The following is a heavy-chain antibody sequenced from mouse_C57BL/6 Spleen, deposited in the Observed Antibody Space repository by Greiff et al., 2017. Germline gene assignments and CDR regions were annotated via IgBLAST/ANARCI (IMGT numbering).Heavy chain of an antibody. CDR3: ARDITTVVAHFDY. J-gene: IGHJ2*01. D-gene: IGHD1-1*01. CDR2: IDPETGGT. Sequence: QVQLKESGAELVRPGASVTLSCKASGYTFTDYEMHWVKQTPVHGLEWIGAIDPETGGTAYNQKFKGKATLTADKSSSTAYMELRSLTSEDSAVYFCARDITTVVAHFDYWGQGTTLTVSS. V-gene: IGHV1-15*01. CDR1: GYTFTDYE.